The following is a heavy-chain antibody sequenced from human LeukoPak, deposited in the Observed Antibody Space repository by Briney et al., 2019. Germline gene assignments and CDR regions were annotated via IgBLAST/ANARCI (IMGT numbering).Heavy chain of an antibody. D-gene: IGHD5-18*01. Sequence: PSETLSLTCTVSGGSISSYYWSWIRQPPGKGLEWIGYIYYSGSTNYNPSLKSRVTISVDTSKNQFSLKLSSVTAADTAVYYCARAGYSYGYGPWFDPWGQGTLVTVSS. CDR3: ARAGYSYGYGPWFDP. CDR2: IYYSGST. V-gene: IGHV4-59*01. J-gene: IGHJ5*02. CDR1: GGSISSYY.